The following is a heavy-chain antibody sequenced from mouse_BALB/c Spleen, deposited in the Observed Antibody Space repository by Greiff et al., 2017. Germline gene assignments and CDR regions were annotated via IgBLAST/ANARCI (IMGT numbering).Heavy chain of an antibody. J-gene: IGHJ3*01. CDR3: ARGYDGYDWFAY. CDR2: ISSGGST. D-gene: IGHD2-3*01. V-gene: IGHV5-6-5*01. CDR1: GFTFSSYA. Sequence: EVKLEESGGGLVKPGGSLKLSYAASGFTFSSYAMSWVRQTPEKRLEWVASISSGGSTYYPDSVKGRFTISRDNARNILYLQMSSLRSEDTAMYYCARGYDGYDWFAYWGQGTLVTVSA.